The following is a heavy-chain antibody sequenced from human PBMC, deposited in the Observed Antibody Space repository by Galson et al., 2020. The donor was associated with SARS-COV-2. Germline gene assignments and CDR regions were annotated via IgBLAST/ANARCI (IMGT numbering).Heavy chain of an antibody. CDR1: GGIFSSHA. V-gene: IGHV3-30*04. CDR2: ISYDGSNE. J-gene: IGHJ4*01. CDR3: ARDYYDTSVYLFDY. D-gene: IGHD3-22*01. Sequence: GGSLRLSCAASGGIFSSHAMHWDRKAPAKGLEWVAVISYDGSNEYYADSVKDRFTISRDNSKNTLYLHMNGLRAEDTAVYYCARDYYDTSVYLFDYWGQGNLVTVSS.